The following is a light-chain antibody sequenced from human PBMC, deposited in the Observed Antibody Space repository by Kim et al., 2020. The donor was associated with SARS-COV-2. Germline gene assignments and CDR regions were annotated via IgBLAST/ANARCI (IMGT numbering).Light chain of an antibody. CDR3: CSYAGSYV. CDR2: EVS. V-gene: IGLV2-23*02. J-gene: IGLJ1*01. Sequence: SPGQSITISCTGTSSDVGSYNLVSWYQQHPGKAPKLMIYEVSKRPSGVSNRFSGSKSGNMASLTISGLQAEDEADYYCCSYAGSYVFGTGTKVTVL. CDR1: SSDVGSYNL.